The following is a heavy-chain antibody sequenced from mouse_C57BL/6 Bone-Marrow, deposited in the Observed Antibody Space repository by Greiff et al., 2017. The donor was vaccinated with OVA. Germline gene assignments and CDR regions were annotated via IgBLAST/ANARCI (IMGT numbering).Heavy chain of an antibody. CDR1: GFTFSSYG. CDR2: ISSGGSYT. Sequence: EVKLVESGGDLVKPGGSLKLSCAASGFTFSSYGMSWVRQTPDKRLEWVATISSGGSYTYYPDSVKGRITISRDNAKNTLYLQMSSLKSEDTAMYYCARRGYYSNYGFAYWGQGTLVTVSA. J-gene: IGHJ3*01. V-gene: IGHV5-6*02. CDR3: ARRGYYSNYGFAY. D-gene: IGHD2-5*01.